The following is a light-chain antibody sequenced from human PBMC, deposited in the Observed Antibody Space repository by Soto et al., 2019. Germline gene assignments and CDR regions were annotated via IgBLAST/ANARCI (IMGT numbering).Light chain of an antibody. CDR1: SSNIGSST. CDR2: TND. Sequence: QSVLTQPPSASGTPGQTVTISCSGSSSNIGSSTVNWYQQFPRTAPKLLIYTNDQRPSGVPNRFSGSKSGASASLAISGLQSGDEGDYYCAAWDDTLEGLVFGGGTKVTVL. J-gene: IGLJ3*02. V-gene: IGLV1-44*01. CDR3: AAWDDTLEGLV.